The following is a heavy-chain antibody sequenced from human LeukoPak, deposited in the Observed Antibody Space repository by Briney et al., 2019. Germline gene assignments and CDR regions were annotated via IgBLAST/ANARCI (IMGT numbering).Heavy chain of an antibody. CDR1: GFTFRTYG. V-gene: IGHV3-33*01. Sequence: PGRSLRLSCAASGFTFRTYGMHWVRQAPGKGLEWVAVIWYDGSNKYYADSVKGRFTISRDNSKNTLYLQMNSLRAEDTAVYYCARERQGIAEAGYFDYWGQGTLVTVSP. J-gene: IGHJ4*02. D-gene: IGHD6-19*01. CDR2: IWYDGSNK. CDR3: ARERQGIAEAGYFDY.